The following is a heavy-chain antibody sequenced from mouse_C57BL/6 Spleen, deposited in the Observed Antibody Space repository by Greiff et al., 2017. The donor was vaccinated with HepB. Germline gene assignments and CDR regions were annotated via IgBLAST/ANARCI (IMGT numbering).Heavy chain of an antibody. CDR3: TTSGLLAWFAY. Sequence: VQLQQSGAELVRPGASVKLSCTASGFNIKDDYMHWVKQRPEQGLEWIGWIDPENGDTEYASKFQGKATITADTSSNTAYLQLSSLTSEDTAVYYCTTSGLLAWFAYWGQGTLVTVSA. J-gene: IGHJ3*01. CDR2: IDPENGDT. CDR1: GFNIKDDY. D-gene: IGHD2-3*01. V-gene: IGHV14-4*01.